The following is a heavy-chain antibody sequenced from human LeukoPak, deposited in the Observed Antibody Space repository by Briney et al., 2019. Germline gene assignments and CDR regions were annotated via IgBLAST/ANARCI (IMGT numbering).Heavy chain of an antibody. Sequence: GGSLRLSCAASGFTFSSYAMSWVRQAPGKGLEWVSAISGSGGSTYYADSVKGRFTISRDNSKNTLYLQMNSLRAEDTAVYYCAMVWGRYCSSTSCGNDYWGQGTLVTVSS. D-gene: IGHD2-2*01. V-gene: IGHV3-23*01. CDR2: ISGSGGST. CDR1: GFTFSSYA. J-gene: IGHJ4*02. CDR3: AMVWGRYCSSTSCGNDY.